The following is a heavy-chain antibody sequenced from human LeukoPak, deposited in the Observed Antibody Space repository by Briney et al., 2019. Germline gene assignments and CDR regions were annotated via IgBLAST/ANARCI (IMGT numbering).Heavy chain of an antibody. CDR3: ARHVVRKQWLVGLYYYYYMDV. CDR2: INHSGST. Sequence: SETLSLTCAVYGGSFSGYYWSWIRQPPGKGLEWIGEINHSGSTNYNPSLKSRVTISVDTSKNQFSLKLSSVTAADTAVYYCARHVVRKQWLVGLYYYYYMDVWGKGTTVTISS. D-gene: IGHD6-19*01. J-gene: IGHJ6*03. CDR1: GGSFSGYY. V-gene: IGHV4-34*01.